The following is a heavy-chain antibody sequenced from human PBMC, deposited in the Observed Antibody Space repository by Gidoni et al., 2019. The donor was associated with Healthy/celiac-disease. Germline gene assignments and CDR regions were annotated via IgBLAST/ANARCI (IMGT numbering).Heavy chain of an antibody. CDR2: ISYDGSNK. CDR3: AKDRGTTGYYYYGMDV. Sequence: QVQLVESGGGVVQHGRSLRLSCAASGFTFSSYGMHWVRQAPGKGLEWVAVISYDGSNKYYADSVKGRFTISRDNSKNTLYLQMNSLRAEDTAVYYCAKDRGTTGYYYYGMDVWGQGTTVTVSS. V-gene: IGHV3-30*18. J-gene: IGHJ6*02. CDR1: GFTFSSYG. D-gene: IGHD1-7*01.